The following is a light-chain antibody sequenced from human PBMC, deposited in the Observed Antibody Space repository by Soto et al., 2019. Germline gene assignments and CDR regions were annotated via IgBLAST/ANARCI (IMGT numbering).Light chain of an antibody. CDR3: QQSYSNPRT. Sequence: DIHMSQSPSSVSASVGYRFTITCRASQGISSWLAWYQQKPVKAPKILIYAASSLQSGVPSRVRGSGSGTEFTLTISSLQPEDFATYYCQQSYSNPRTFGQGTKVDIK. CDR1: QGISSW. J-gene: IGKJ1*01. CDR2: AAS. V-gene: IGKV1-12*01.